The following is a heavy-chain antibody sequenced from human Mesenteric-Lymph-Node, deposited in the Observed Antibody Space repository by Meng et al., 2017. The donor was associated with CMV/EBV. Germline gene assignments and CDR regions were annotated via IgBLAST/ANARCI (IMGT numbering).Heavy chain of an antibody. CDR2: IGWDDVK. D-gene: IGHD6-13*01. CDR1: GFSLTTSGMR. J-gene: IGHJ4*02. V-gene: IGHV2-70D*14. Sequence: SGPTLVKPTQTLTLTCTFSGFSLTTSGMRVNWIRQPPGKALEWLARIGWDDVKFYSTSLKTRLTISKDTSKNQVVLTLANTDPVDTATYYCAREKYSSSWYFDYWGQGALVTVSS. CDR3: AREKYSSSWYFDY.